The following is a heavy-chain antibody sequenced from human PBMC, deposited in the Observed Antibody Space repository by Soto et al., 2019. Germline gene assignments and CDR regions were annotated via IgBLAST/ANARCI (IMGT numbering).Heavy chain of an antibody. Sequence: ASVKVSCKASGYTFTSYDINWVRQATGQGLEWMGWMNPNSGNTGYAQKFQGRVTMTRNTSISTAYMELSSLRSEDTAVYYCARDLQGYYYGSGRIGSNWFDPWGQGTLVTVSS. J-gene: IGHJ5*02. D-gene: IGHD3-10*01. CDR1: GYTFTSYD. V-gene: IGHV1-8*01. CDR2: MNPNSGNT. CDR3: ARDLQGYYYGSGRIGSNWFDP.